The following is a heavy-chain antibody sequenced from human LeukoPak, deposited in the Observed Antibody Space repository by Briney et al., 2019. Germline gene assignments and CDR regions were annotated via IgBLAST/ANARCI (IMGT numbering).Heavy chain of an antibody. CDR3: ARGDTVTTNYYYYYMTS. D-gene: IGHD4-11*01. J-gene: IGHJ6*03. Sequence: PGGSLRLSCAASGFTFSSHSMNWVRQAPGKGLEWVSYISSSSSTIYYADSVRGRFTISRDNAKNSLYLQMNSLRAEDTAVYYCARGDTVTTNYYYYYMTSGAEGPRSPSP. CDR2: ISSSSSTI. V-gene: IGHV3-48*01. CDR1: GFTFSSHS.